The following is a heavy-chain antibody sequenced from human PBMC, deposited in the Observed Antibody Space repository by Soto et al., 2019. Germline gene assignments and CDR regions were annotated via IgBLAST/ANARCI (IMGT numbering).Heavy chain of an antibody. CDR3: ASSGIVGREVNTWFDP. J-gene: IGHJ5*02. V-gene: IGHV4-59*01. D-gene: IGHD3-22*01. CDR2: ISYRGST. Sequence: SCKASGYTLTTYGITWIRQPLGKALEWIGYISYRGSTYYNPSLKSRLTISIDTSKSQISLKLTSMTTADTAVYYCASSGIVGREVNTWFDPWGQGTLVTVSS. CDR1: GYTLTTYG.